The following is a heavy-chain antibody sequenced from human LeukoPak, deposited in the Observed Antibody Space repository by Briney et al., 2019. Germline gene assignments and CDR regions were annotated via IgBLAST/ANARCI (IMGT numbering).Heavy chain of an antibody. CDR1: GGSISSGDRY. J-gene: IGHJ4*02. Sequence: PSQTLSLTCTVSGGSISSGDRYWSWIRQSPGXXXXXXXXIYSTGNTYYNPSLKSRVIISVDTSKNQFSLELNSVTAADTAVYYCARDSYSYGCGGSDYWGQGILVTVSS. D-gene: IGHD5-18*01. CDR2: IYSTGNT. CDR3: ARDSYSYGCGGSDY. V-gene: IGHV4-30-4*01.